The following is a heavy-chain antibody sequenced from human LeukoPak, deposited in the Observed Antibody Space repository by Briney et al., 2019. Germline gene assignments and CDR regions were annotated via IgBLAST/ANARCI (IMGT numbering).Heavy chain of an antibody. CDR3: AKDIRDARVGDAFDV. J-gene: IGHJ3*01. D-gene: IGHD1-26*01. CDR1: GFTFDDYA. Sequence: GRSLRLSCAASGFTFDDYAMHWVRQVPGKGLEWVSGISWNSGSVGYADSVKGRFTISRDNAKSSLYLQMNSLRAEDTALYYCAKDIRDARVGDAFDVWGQGTMVTVSS. CDR2: ISWNSGSV. V-gene: IGHV3-9*01.